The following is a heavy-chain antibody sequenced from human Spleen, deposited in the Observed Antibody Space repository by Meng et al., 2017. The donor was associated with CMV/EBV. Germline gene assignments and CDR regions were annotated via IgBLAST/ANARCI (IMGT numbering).Heavy chain of an antibody. CDR3: AREYRLKYDSSGFDF. V-gene: IGHV3-30*02. CDR2: IRYDGSNK. D-gene: IGHD3-22*01. Sequence: GGSLRLSCAASGFTFSSYWMSWVRQAPGKGLEWVAFIRYDGSNKYYADSVKGRFTISRDNAKNTLYLQMNSLGAEDTAVYYCAREYRLKYDSSGFDFWGQGTLVTVSS. J-gene: IGHJ4*02. CDR1: GFTFSSYW.